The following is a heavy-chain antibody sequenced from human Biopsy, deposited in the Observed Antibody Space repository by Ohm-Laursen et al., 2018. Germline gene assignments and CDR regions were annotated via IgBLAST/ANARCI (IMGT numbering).Heavy chain of an antibody. CDR2: INHRGST. V-gene: IGHV4-34*01. D-gene: IGHD3-16*01. J-gene: IGHJ6*02. Sequence: SETLSLTCAGYGGSFSGYYWSWIRQPPGKGLEWIGEINHRGSTNYNSSLKSRFTISVDTSKNQFSLKLRSVTAADTAVYYCARAVDYYDPYYYYGLDVWGQGTTVTVSS. CDR1: GGSFSGYY. CDR3: ARAVDYYDPYYYYGLDV.